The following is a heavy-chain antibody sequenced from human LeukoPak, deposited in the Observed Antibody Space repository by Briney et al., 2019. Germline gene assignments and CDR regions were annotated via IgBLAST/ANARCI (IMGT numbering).Heavy chain of an antibody. J-gene: IGHJ3*02. Sequence: QPGRSLRLSCTASGFTFGDYAMSWFRQAPGKGLEWVGFIRSKAYGGTTEYAASVKGRFTISRDDSKSIAYLQMNSLKTEDTAVYYCTRDPGIVGAQGAFGIWGQGTMVTVSS. V-gene: IGHV3-49*03. CDR3: TRDPGIVGAQGAFGI. CDR2: IRSKAYGGTT. D-gene: IGHD1-26*01. CDR1: GFTFGDYA.